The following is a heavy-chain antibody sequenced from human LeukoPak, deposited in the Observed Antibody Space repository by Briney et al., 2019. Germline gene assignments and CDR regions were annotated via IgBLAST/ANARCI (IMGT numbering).Heavy chain of an antibody. CDR2: ISGSGGST. CDR1: GFTFSSYA. CDR3: AKDADYYGSGSYFDY. Sequence: GGSLRLSCAASGFTFSSYAMSWVRQAPGKGLEWVSAISGSGGSTYYADSVKGRFTISRDNSKSTLYLQMNSLRAEDTAVYYCAKDADYYGSGSYFDYWGQGTLVTVSS. V-gene: IGHV3-23*01. J-gene: IGHJ4*02. D-gene: IGHD3-10*01.